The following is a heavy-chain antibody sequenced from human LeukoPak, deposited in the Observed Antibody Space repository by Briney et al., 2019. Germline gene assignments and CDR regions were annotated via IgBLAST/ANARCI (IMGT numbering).Heavy chain of an antibody. J-gene: IGHJ4*02. CDR1: GGSVGGYY. CDR2: ISYSGST. D-gene: IGHD1-7*01. Sequence: SETLSLTCTVSGGSVGGYYWSWIRQSPGKGLEWIGYISYSGSTNYNPSLKSRVTISVDTSKNQFSLKLSSVTAADTAVYYCARQGRWELYYFDYWGQGTLATVSS. V-gene: IGHV4-59*08. CDR3: ARQGRWELYYFDY.